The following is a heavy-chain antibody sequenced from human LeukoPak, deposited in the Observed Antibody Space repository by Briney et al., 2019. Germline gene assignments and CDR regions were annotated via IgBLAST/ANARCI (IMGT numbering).Heavy chain of an antibody. CDR2: IYYSGST. CDR1: GGSISSSTYY. J-gene: IGHJ4*02. D-gene: IGHD3-16*01. CDR3: VRGSTLRHYQY. Sequence: SETLSLTCTVSGGSISSSTYYWGWIRRPPGKGLEWIGSIYYSGSTYYNPSLKSRVTVSVDTSKNQFSLKLSSVTAVDTAVYYCVRGSTLRHYQYWGQGTLVTVSS. V-gene: IGHV4-39*01.